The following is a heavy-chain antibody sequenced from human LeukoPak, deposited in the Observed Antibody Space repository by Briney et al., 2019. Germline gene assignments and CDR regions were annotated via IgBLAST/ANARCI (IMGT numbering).Heavy chain of an antibody. CDR1: GFTFSSYE. Sequence: GGSLRLSCAASGFTFSSYEMNWVRQAPGKGLEWVSYIISSGSTIYYADSVKGRFTISRDNAKNSLYLQMNSLRAEDTAVYYCARMDLAVAGVIDYWGQGTLVTVSS. CDR2: IISSGSTI. D-gene: IGHD6-19*01. J-gene: IGHJ4*02. CDR3: ARMDLAVAGVIDY. V-gene: IGHV3-48*03.